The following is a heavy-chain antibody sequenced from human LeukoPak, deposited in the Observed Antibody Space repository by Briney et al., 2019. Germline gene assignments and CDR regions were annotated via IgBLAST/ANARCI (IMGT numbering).Heavy chain of an antibody. CDR2: ITPIFGTA. CDR1: GGTFSSYA. D-gene: IGHD2-2*01. Sequence: VASVKVSCKASGGTFSSYAISWVRQAPGQGLEWMGGITPIFGTANYAQKFQGRVTITADESTSTAYMELSSLRSEDTAVYYCASFSRCSSTSCYFNWFDPWGQGTLVTVSS. CDR3: ASFSRCSSTSCYFNWFDP. V-gene: IGHV1-69*13. J-gene: IGHJ5*02.